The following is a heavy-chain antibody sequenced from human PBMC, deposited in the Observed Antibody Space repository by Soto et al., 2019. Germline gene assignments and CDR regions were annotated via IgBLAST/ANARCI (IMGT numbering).Heavy chain of an antibody. CDR3: ARSGAYCTSITCLFDSF. CDR2: ISAYNGDT. J-gene: IGHJ4*02. D-gene: IGHD2-8*01. CDR1: GYTFSRYG. Sequence: ASVTVSCKASGYTFSRYGYAWVRQAPGQGLEWMGWISAYNGDTNYAQKFQDRVTLTTDTSTTTAYMELRNLGSDDTAVYYCARSGAYCTSITCLFDSFWGLGTLVTVSS. V-gene: IGHV1-18*01.